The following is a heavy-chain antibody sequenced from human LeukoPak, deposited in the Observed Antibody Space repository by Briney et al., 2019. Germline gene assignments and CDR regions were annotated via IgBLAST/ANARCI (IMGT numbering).Heavy chain of an antibody. CDR3: AGFGGETGWFYSHPMDV. J-gene: IGHJ6*03. CDR2: IYPDDSDI. Sequence: GESLKISCHGSGYDFANYWIAWVRQMPGKGLEWMGIIYPDDSDIRYGPSFQGQVTLSADKSIRTAYLQWGSLKASDSAMYYCAGFGGETGWFYSHPMDVWGGGTRSPSP. CDR1: GYDFANYW. V-gene: IGHV5-51*01. D-gene: IGHD3-10*01.